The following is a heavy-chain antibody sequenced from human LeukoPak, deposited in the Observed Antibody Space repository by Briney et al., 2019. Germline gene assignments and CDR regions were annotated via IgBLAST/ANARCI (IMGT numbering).Heavy chain of an antibody. D-gene: IGHD6-13*01. CDR2: ISSSSNTI. J-gene: IGHJ4*02. Sequence: GGSLRLSCAASGFTFNHFSVNWVRQAPGKGLEWVSYISSSSNTIYYADSVKGRFTIPRDNARNSLYLQMNSLRDEDTAVYYCARDRDHSSSWYIFLDYWGQGTLVTVSS. CDR3: ARDRDHSSSWYIFLDY. V-gene: IGHV3-48*02. CDR1: GFTFNHFS.